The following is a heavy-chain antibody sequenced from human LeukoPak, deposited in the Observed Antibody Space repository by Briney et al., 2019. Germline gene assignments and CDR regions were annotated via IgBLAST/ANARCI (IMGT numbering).Heavy chain of an antibody. CDR1: GGSFSGYY. J-gene: IGHJ4*02. CDR3: ARGTSYYYDSSGYYF. CDR2: INHRGST. Sequence: PSETLSLTCAVYGGSFSGYYWSWIRQPPGKGLEWIGEINHRGSTNYNPSLKSRVTISVDTSKNQFSLELSSVTAADTAVYYCARGTSYYYDSSGYYFWGQGTLVTVSS. V-gene: IGHV4-34*01. D-gene: IGHD3-22*01.